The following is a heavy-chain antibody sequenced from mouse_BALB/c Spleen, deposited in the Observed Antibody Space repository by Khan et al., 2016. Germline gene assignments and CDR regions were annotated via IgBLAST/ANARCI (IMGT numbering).Heavy chain of an antibody. J-gene: IGHJ4*01. V-gene: IGHV9-3-1*01. CDR2: INTYTGEP. Sequence: QIQLVQSGPELKKPGETVKISCKASGYTFTNYGMNWVKQAPGKGLKWMGWINTYTGEPTYADDFKGRFAFSLETSASTAYLQINNLKHEDTATYFCARYVSGYYAMDYWGQGTSVTVSS. CDR1: GYTFTNYG. CDR3: ARYVSGYYAMDY.